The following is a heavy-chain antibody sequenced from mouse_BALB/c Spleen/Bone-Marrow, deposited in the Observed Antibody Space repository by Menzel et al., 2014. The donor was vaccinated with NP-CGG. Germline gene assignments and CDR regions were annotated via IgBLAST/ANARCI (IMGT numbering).Heavy chain of an antibody. J-gene: IGHJ4*01. CDR1: GYTFTSYY. CDR3: TRSRRAMDH. CDR2: INPSNGGT. Sequence: VQLQQSGAELVKPGASVKLSCKASGYTFTSYYMCWVKQRPGQGLEWIGEINPSNGGTNFNEKFKSKATLTVDKSSSTAFMSPNSLTSEDSAVYYCTRSRRAMDHWGQGTSVTVSS. V-gene: IGHV1S81*02. D-gene: IGHD2-12*01.